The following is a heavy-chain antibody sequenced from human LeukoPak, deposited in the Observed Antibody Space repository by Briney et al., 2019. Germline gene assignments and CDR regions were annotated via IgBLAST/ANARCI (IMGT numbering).Heavy chain of an antibody. Sequence: GASVKVSCKASGFTFTSSAVQWVRQARGQRLEWIGWIVVGSGNTNYAQKFQERVTITRDMSTSTAYMELSSLRSEDTAVYYCAADGEYCTNGVCYYRFDYWGQGTLVTVSS. CDR2: IVVGSGNT. D-gene: IGHD2-8*01. CDR3: AADGEYCTNGVCYYRFDY. V-gene: IGHV1-58*01. CDR1: GFTFTSSA. J-gene: IGHJ4*02.